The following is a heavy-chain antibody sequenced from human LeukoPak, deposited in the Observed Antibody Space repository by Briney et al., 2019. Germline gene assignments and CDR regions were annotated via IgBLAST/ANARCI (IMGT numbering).Heavy chain of an antibody. V-gene: IGHV4-59*11. CDR3: VRMGAGGY. D-gene: IGHD3-16*01. CDR1: GGSITSPY. Sequence: PSETLSLXCTVSGGSITSPYWSWIRQSPGKGLEWIAYMYYSGSTSYNPSLKSRVTISLDTSKNQFSLKLSSVTAADTAVYYCVRMGAGGYWGQGTLVTVSS. CDR2: MYYSGST. J-gene: IGHJ4*02.